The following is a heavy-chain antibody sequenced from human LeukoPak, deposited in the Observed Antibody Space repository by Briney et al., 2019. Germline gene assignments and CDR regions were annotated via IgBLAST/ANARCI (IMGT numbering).Heavy chain of an antibody. Sequence: ASVKVSCKASGYTFTGYYMHWVRQAPGQGLEWMGWISAYNGNTNYAQKLQGRVTMTTDTSTSTAYMELRSLRSDDTAVYYCARVLDWDYYGSGSCFDYWGQGTLVTVSS. CDR1: GYTFTGYY. J-gene: IGHJ4*02. CDR3: ARVLDWDYYGSGSCFDY. V-gene: IGHV1-18*04. D-gene: IGHD3-10*01. CDR2: ISAYNGNT.